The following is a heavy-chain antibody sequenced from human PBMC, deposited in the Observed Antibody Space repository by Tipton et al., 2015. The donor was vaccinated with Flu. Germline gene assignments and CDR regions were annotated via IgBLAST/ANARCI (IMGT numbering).Heavy chain of an antibody. D-gene: IGHD2-21*01. Sequence: TLSLTCTVSGGSISSYYWSWIRQPPGKGLEWIGYIYYSGSTNYNPSLKSRVTISVDTSKNQFSLKLSSVTAADTAVYYCARRGVVIAKNYYYYYMDVWGKGTTVTVSS. V-gene: IGHV4-59*12. CDR3: ARRGVVIAKNYYYYYMDV. CDR2: IYYSGST. J-gene: IGHJ6*03. CDR1: GGSISSYY.